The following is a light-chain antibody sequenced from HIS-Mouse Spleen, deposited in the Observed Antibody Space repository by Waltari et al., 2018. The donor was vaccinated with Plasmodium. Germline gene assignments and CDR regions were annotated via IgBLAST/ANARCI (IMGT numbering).Light chain of an antibody. V-gene: IGKV3D-7*01. J-gene: IGKJ2*01. Sequence: TVMTLSASIRAWATVKCTTSPCRSNHCVNSNYLAWYQQKPGQAPRLLIYWASTRATGVPARFSGSGSGTDFTLTISSLQPEDLAVYYCQQDYSFPYTFGQGTKLEIK. CDR1: HCVNSNY. CDR3: QQDYSFPYT. CDR2: WAS.